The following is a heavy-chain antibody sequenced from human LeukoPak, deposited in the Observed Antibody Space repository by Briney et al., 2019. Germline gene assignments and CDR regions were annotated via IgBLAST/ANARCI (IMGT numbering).Heavy chain of an antibody. CDR1: GFTFSSYE. V-gene: IGHV3-48*03. CDR2: ISSSGSTI. D-gene: IGHD2-2*01. Sequence: GGSLRLSCAASGFTFSSYEMNWVRQAPGKGLEWVSYISSSGSTIYYADSVKGRFTISRDNAKNSLYLQMNSLRAEDTAVYYCARVSWLLSPPDYWGQGNLVTVSS. J-gene: IGHJ4*02. CDR3: ARVSWLLSPPDY.